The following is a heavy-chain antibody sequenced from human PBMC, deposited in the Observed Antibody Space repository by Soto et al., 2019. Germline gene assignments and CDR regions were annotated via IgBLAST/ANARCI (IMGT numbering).Heavy chain of an antibody. CDR2: IYYDGNT. CDR3: ARFYGNDFDV. J-gene: IGHJ3*01. Sequence: QLQLQESGPGLVKPSETLSLTCSVSGGSITTSSYNWDWKGQPPGKGLEWIGTIYYDGNTSYNPSLRSQVTISVDTAKNHFALKVNSVTAADTAVYYCARFYGNDFDVWGRGTVVTVSS. V-gene: IGHV4-39*02. CDR1: GGSITTSSYN. D-gene: IGHD3-10*01.